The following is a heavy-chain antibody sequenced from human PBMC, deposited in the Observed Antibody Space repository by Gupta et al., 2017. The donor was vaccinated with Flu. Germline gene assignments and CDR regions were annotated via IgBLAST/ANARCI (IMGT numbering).Heavy chain of an antibody. CDR1: EYTFGDYY. D-gene: IGHD1-26*01. V-gene: IGHV1-2*02. Sequence: QVQLVQSGAEVKKPGASMRVSCKGSEYTFGDYYMHWLRQAPGQGLEWVAYINLNNGDTNYAYKFQDRVTLTRDTSINAAYIELSSLRSDDSAVYYCARQKRFTSYPFDQWGQGTLVTVSS. CDR3: ARQKRFTSYPFDQ. CDR2: INLNNGDT. J-gene: IGHJ4*02.